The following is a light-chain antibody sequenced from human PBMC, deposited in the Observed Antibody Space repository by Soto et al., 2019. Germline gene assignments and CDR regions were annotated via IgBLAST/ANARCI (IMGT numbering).Light chain of an antibody. J-gene: IGKJ3*01. CDR2: AAS. Sequence: DIPMTQSPSSLSASVGDRVTITCRASQGISSSLAWYQHKPGKVPELLIYAASTLHSGVPSRFSGSGSGTDFTLTISSLQPEDVATYYCQEYYSPPFTFGAGTKVNFK. CDR1: QGISSS. CDR3: QEYYSPPFT. V-gene: IGKV1-27*01.